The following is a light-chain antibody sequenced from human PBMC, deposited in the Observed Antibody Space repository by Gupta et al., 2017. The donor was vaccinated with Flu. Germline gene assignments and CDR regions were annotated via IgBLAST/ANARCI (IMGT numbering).Light chain of an antibody. V-gene: IGLV1-47*01. J-gene: IGLJ3*02. CDR3: GGWDDSRGAWV. CDR2: RND. CDR1: SSNMGGNV. Sequence: SVLPHPPSASGAHAQTVPITSSGSSSNMGGNVAYWLQQAPGTAPKLLIYRNDRRPAGGADRFSGAKAGTSAALAISGLRDEDEADYYCGGWDDSRGAWVFGGGTKLTVL.